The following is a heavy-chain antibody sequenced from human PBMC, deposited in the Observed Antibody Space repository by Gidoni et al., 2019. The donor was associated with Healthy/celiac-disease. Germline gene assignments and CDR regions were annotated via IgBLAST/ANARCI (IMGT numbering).Heavy chain of an antibody. CDR2: IYTRGST. CDR3: ARDPIVVVPAADRYYYYYGMDV. Sequence: QVQLQESGPGLVKPSQTLSLTCTVSGGSISSGSYYWSWTRQPAGKGLEWIGRIYTRGSTNYNPSLKSRVTISVDTSKNQFSLKLSSVTAADTAVYYCARDPIVVVPAADRYYYYYGMDVWGQGTTVTVSS. J-gene: IGHJ6*02. V-gene: IGHV4-61*02. D-gene: IGHD2-2*01. CDR1: GGSISSGSYY.